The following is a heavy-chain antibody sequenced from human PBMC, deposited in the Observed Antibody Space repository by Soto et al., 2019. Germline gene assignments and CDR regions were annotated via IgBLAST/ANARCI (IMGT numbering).Heavy chain of an antibody. V-gene: IGHV4-31*03. CDR2: IYYSGST. J-gene: IGHJ3*02. D-gene: IGHD6-6*01. CDR1: GGSISSGVSY. Sequence: SETLSLTCTVSGGSISSGVSYWSWIRQHPGKGLAWIGYIYYSGSTYYNPSLKSRVTISVDTSKNQFSLKLSSVTAADTAVYYGASSRGASFSAFDIWGQGTMVTVAS. CDR3: ASSRGASFSAFDI.